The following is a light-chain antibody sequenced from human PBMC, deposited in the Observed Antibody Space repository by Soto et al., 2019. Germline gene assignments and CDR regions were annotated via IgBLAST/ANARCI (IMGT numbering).Light chain of an antibody. CDR3: QQYGSSPRT. J-gene: IGKJ1*01. CDR1: QSVSSNS. Sequence: EIVLTQSPGTLSLSPGERATLSCRASQSVSSNSLAWYQQKPGQAPRLLIYGATNRATGIPDRFSGSGSGTDFTLTISRLEPEDFAVYYCQQYGSSPRTFGQGTKVDIK. V-gene: IGKV3-20*01. CDR2: GAT.